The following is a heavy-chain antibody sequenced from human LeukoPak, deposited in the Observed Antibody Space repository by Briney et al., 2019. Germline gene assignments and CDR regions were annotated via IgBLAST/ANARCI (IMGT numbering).Heavy chain of an antibody. V-gene: IGHV3-20*04. CDR3: AREGEKTYYDFWTTYYIGN. CDR2: INWNGGKT. CDR1: GFTFGDYG. Sequence: PGGSLRLSCAASGFTFGDYGMTWVRQAPGKGLEWVASINWNGGKTGYADSVKGRFTISRDNARNSLYLQLNSLRAEDTALYYCAREGEKTYYDFWTTYYIGNWGQGTLVTVSS. D-gene: IGHD3-3*01. J-gene: IGHJ4*02.